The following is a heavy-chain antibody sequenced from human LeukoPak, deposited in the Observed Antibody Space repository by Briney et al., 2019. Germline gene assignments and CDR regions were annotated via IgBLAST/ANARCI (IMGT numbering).Heavy chain of an antibody. D-gene: IGHD3-22*01. Sequence: PGGSLRLSCAVSGFAFSTYAMNWVRQAPGEGLVWVSRIKPDGSYTTYADSVKGRFTISRDNAKNTLYLQMNSLRAEDTAVYFCATRDSGYMGYWGQGTLVTVSS. CDR2: IKPDGSYT. CDR3: ATRDSGYMGY. J-gene: IGHJ4*02. CDR1: GFAFSTYA. V-gene: IGHV3-74*01.